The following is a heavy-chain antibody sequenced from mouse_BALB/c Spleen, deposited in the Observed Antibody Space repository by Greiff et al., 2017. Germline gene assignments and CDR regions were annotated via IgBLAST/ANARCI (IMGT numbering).Heavy chain of an antibody. D-gene: IGHD1-1*01. Sequence: DVQLQESGPGLVKPSQSLSLTCTVTGYSITSDYAWNWIRQFPGNKLEWMGYISYSGSTSYNPSLKSRISITRDTSKNQFFLQLNSVTTEDTATYYCAREGYGSSYWFAYWGQGTLVTVSA. V-gene: IGHV3-2*02. CDR1: GYSITSDYA. J-gene: IGHJ3*01. CDR2: ISYSGST. CDR3: AREGYGSSYWFAY.